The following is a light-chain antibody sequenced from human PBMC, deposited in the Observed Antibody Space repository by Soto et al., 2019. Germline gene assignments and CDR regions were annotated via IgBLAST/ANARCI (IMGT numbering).Light chain of an antibody. CDR1: QSVSTY. V-gene: IGKV3-11*01. CDR3: QRYNNWPPWT. Sequence: EIVLTQSPATLSLSPGERATLSCRASQSVSTYLAWYQQRPGQAPRLLIYDASTRATGIPARFSGSGSETDFTLTISSLEPEDFAVYYCQRYNNWPPWTFGQGTKVEFK. J-gene: IGKJ1*01. CDR2: DAS.